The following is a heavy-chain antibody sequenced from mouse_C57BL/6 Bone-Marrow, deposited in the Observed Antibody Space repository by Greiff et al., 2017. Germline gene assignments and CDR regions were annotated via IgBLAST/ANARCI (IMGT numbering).Heavy chain of an antibody. D-gene: IGHD4-1*01. Sequence: EVKLVESGGDLVKPGGSLKLSCAASGFTFSSYGMSWVRQTPDKRLEWVAAISSGGSYTYYPDSVKGRFTISRDNAKNTLYLQMSSLKSEDTAMYYCARDGTEAMDYWGQGTSVTVSS. CDR3: ARDGTEAMDY. CDR2: ISSGGSYT. J-gene: IGHJ4*01. CDR1: GFTFSSYG. V-gene: IGHV5-6*02.